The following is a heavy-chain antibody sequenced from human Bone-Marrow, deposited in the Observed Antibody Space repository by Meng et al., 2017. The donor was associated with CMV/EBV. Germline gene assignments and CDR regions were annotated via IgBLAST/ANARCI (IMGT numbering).Heavy chain of an antibody. V-gene: IGHV3-21*01. Sequence: GESLKISCAASGFTFSSYSMNWVRQAPGKGLEWVSSISSSSSYIYYADSVKGRFTISRDNAKNSLYLQMNSLRAEDTAVYYCAKDNGDFWSGSREYYFDYWGQGTLVTVSS. CDR2: ISSSSSYI. D-gene: IGHD3-3*01. CDR1: GFTFSSYS. CDR3: AKDNGDFWSGSREYYFDY. J-gene: IGHJ4*02.